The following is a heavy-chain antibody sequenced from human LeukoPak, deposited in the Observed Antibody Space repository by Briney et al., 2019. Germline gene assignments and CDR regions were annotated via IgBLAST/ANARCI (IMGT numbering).Heavy chain of an antibody. CDR3: ARHYGYLASEYYYYGMDV. CDR1: GYTFTSYG. J-gene: IGHJ6*02. CDR2: ISAYNGNT. Sequence: GASVKVSCKASGYTFTSYGISWVRQAPGQGPEWMGWISAYNGNTNYAQKLQGRVTMTTDTSTSTAYVELTSLRSDDTAVYYCARHYGYLASEYYYYGMDVWGQGTTITVSS. V-gene: IGHV1-18*01. D-gene: IGHD5-18*01.